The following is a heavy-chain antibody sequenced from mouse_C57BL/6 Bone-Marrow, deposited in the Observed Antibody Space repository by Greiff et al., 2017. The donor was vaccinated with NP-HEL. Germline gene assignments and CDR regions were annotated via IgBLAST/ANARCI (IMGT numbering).Heavy chain of an antibody. CDR1: GFTFSDYG. J-gene: IGHJ3*01. Sequence: EVHLVESGGGLVKPGASLKLSCAASGFTFSDYGMHWVRQAPEKGLEWVAYISSGSSTIYYADTVKGRFTISRDNAKNTLFLQMTSLRSEDTAMYYCARPIYDGYTWFAYWGQGTLVTVSA. CDR2: ISSGSSTI. CDR3: ARPIYDGYTWFAY. V-gene: IGHV5-17*01. D-gene: IGHD2-3*01.